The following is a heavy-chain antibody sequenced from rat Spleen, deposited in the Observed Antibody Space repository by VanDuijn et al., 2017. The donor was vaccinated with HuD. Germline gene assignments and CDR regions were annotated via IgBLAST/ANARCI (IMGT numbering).Heavy chain of an antibody. Sequence: EVQLVESDGGLVQPGRSLKLSCAASGFTFSDYDMAWVRQAPTKGLEWVASISFDGSSTYYRDSVKGRFTITRDNAKSTLYLQMDSLRSEDTASYFCTTEHDSGFGWFAFWGQGTLVTVSS. CDR1: GFTFSDYD. V-gene: IGHV5-20*01. J-gene: IGHJ3*01. CDR2: ISFDGSST. CDR3: TTEHDSGFGWFAF. D-gene: IGHD1-2*01.